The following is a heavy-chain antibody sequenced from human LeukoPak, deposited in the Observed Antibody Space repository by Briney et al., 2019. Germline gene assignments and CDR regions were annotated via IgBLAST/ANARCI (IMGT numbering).Heavy chain of an antibody. CDR1: GGSFSGYY. D-gene: IGHD3-3*01. V-gene: IGHV4-34*01. CDR2: INHSGST. Sequence: SETLSLTCAVYGGSFSGYYWSWIRQPPGKGLEWIGEINHSGSTNYNPSLKSRVTISVDTSKNQFSLRLSSVTAADTAVYYCARGCYDSFAVGMDVWGQGTTVTVSS. J-gene: IGHJ6*02. CDR3: ARGCYDSFAVGMDV.